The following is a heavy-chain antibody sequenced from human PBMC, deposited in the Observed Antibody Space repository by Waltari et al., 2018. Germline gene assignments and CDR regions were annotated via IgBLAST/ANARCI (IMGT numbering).Heavy chain of an antibody. J-gene: IGHJ3*02. CDR1: GFTFSNYW. D-gene: IGHD3-16*01. V-gene: IGHV3-74*01. CDR2: MKSDGSSI. Sequence: EVQLVESGGGLVQPGGSLRLSCAASGFTFSNYWMHWVRQAPGKGLVWGLRMKSDGSSINYAESVNGRFIISRDTATNTLYLQMSSLRAEDTAVYYCARVTLGAFDMWGQGTMVTVSS. CDR3: ARVTLGAFDM.